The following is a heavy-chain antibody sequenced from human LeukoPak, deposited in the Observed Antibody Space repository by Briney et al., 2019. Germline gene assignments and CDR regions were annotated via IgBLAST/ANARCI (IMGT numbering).Heavy chain of an antibody. V-gene: IGHV3-23*01. CDR1: GFTFSSYA. CDR2: IGGSDGRT. D-gene: IGHD4/OR15-4a*01. CDR3: ADPPNADY. Sequence: GGSLRLPCAASGFTFSSYAMSWVRQAPGKGLEWVSSIGGSDGRTYYAKSVKGRFTISRDNSKNTLYLQMDSLRVEDTAVYFCADPPNADYWGQGTLVTVS. J-gene: IGHJ4*02.